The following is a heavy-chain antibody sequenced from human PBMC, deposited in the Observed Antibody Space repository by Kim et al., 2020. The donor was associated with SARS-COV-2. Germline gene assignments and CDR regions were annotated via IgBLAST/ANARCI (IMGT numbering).Heavy chain of an antibody. D-gene: IGHD6-19*01. CDR3: TTGYSSGWDFDY. J-gene: IGHJ4*02. Sequence: GGSLRLSCTASGFTFGDYAMSWVRQAPGKGLEWVGFIRSKAYGGTTEYAASVKGRFTISRDDSKIIAYLQMNSLKTEDTAVYYCTTGYSSGWDFDYWGQGTLVTVSS. V-gene: IGHV3-49*04. CDR1: GFTFGDYA. CDR2: IRSKAYGGTT.